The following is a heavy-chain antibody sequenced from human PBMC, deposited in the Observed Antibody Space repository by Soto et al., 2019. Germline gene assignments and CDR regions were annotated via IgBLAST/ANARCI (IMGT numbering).Heavy chain of an antibody. CDR1: GNTFTYRY. J-gene: IGHJ4*02. D-gene: IGHD1-26*01. V-gene: IGHV1-45*02. CDR2: ITPFSGDV. Sequence: QMQLVQSGAEVKRTGSTVTVSCKALGNTFTYRYLHWVRQAPGQALEWMGWITPFSGDVHYAQKLQERVTSTRDRSINTAYMRMSSLRPEDTAMYYCASGGAGSGPFTWELPDHWGQGTLVTVSS. CDR3: ASGGAGSGPFTWELPDH.